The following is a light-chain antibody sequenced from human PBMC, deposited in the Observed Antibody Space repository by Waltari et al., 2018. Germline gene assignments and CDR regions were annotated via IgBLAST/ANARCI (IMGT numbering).Light chain of an antibody. V-gene: IGKV1-33*01. CDR2: DAS. J-gene: IGKJ4*01. Sequence: DIQITQSPSSLSAAVGDRVTITCQASQDISNYLNWYQQKPGKAPKLLIYDASDLETGVPSRFNGSGSGTHFTFAISSLRPEDVATYYCQQYENLPLTFGGGTKVEIK. CDR1: QDISNY. CDR3: QQYENLPLT.